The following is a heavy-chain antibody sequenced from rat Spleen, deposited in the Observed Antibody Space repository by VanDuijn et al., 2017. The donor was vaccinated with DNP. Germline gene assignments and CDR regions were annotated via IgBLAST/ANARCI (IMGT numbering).Heavy chain of an antibody. Sequence: EVQLVESGGGFVQPGRSMKLSCAASGFTFTNHDMAWVRQAPQKGLEWVATISYDATSTYYRDSVKGRFTISRDNARSTLDLQMDSLRSEDTATYYCTTDGYYGYTSFDYWGQGVMVTVSS. J-gene: IGHJ2*01. CDR3: TTDGYYGYTSFDY. V-gene: IGHV5-7*01. CDR1: GFTFTNHD. CDR2: ISYDATST. D-gene: IGHD1-9*01.